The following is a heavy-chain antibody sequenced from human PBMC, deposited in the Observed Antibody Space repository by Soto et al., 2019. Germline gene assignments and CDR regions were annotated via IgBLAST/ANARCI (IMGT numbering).Heavy chain of an antibody. CDR3: ARGWQLDPFDY. CDR1: GFTVSKNY. J-gene: IGHJ4*02. Sequence: EVQLVESGGGLIQPGGSLTLSCAASGFTVSKNYMSWVRQAPGKGLEWVSVIQSGGTTLYAGSVKGRFTISRDNSKNTLSLHMNSLRVEDTAIYYCARGWQLDPFDYWGQGTLVTVSS. CDR2: IQSGGTT. V-gene: IGHV3-53*01. D-gene: IGHD6-13*01.